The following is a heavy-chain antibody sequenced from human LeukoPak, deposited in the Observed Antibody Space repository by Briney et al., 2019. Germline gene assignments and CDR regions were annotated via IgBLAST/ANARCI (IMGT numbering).Heavy chain of an antibody. Sequence: PSETLSLTCAVYGGSFSGYYWSWIRQPPGKGLEWIGEINHSGSTNYNPSLKSRVTISVDTSKNQFSLKLSSVTAADTAVYHCARGPRITIFGVVIKLNYYYGMDVWGQGTTVTVSS. CDR1: GGSFSGYY. D-gene: IGHD3-3*01. V-gene: IGHV4-34*01. CDR3: ARGPRITIFGVVIKLNYYYGMDV. J-gene: IGHJ6*02. CDR2: INHSGST.